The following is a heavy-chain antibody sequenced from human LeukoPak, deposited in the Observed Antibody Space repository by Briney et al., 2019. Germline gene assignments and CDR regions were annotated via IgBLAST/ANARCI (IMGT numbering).Heavy chain of an antibody. V-gene: IGHV4-59*01. J-gene: IGHJ4*02. CDR3: ARASEMTTNHL. CDR2: IYYTGST. CDR1: GGSISGYY. Sequence: KPSETLSLTCTVSGGSISGYYWNWIRQPPGKGLEWIGSIYYTGSTNNNPSLKSRVTISVDTSKSQFSLNLSSVTAADTAVYYCARASEMTTNHLWGQGTLVTVSS. D-gene: IGHD5-24*01.